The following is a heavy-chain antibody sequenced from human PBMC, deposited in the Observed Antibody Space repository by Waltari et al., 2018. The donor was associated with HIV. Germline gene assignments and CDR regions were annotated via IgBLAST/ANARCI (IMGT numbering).Heavy chain of an antibody. D-gene: IGHD2-2*01. CDR2: SLPILGAP. CDR1: GATANTFT. CDR3: ATPAAKGTWFDS. J-gene: IGHJ5*01. V-gene: IGHV1-69*08. Sequence: QVQLVQSGDEVRRSGSSLKVSCKASGATANTFTLNLNRQAPGQGLERVGGLEWMGLSLPILGAPTYSQKLKGRLTLSADTATNTAFLQLSSLRSDDTAVYYCATPAAKGTWFDSWGQGSQIIVSS.